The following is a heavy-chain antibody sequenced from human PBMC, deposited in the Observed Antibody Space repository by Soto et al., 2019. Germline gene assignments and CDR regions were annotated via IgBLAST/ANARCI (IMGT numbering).Heavy chain of an antibody. CDR1: GYSFTSYW. CDR2: IDPSDSYT. Sequence: AGESLKISCKGSGYSFTSYWISWVRQMPGKGLEWMGRIDPSDSYTNYSPSFQGHVTISADKSISTAYLQWSSLKASDTAMYYCARGDLSRDGYNGAIYYYYYGMDVWGQGTTVTVSS. V-gene: IGHV5-10-1*01. J-gene: IGHJ6*02. CDR3: ARGDLSRDGYNGAIYYYYYGMDV. D-gene: IGHD5-12*01.